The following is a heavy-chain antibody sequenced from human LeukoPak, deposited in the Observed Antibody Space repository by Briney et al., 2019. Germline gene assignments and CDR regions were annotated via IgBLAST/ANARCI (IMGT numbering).Heavy chain of an antibody. CDR1: GGSISSYY. CDR3: ATSLYGDHTYNWFDP. D-gene: IGHD4-17*01. V-gene: IGHV4-59*12. CDR2: IYYSGST. J-gene: IGHJ5*02. Sequence: SETLSLTCTVSGGSISSYYWSWIRQPPGKGLEWIGYIYYSGSTNYNPSLKSRVTISVDTSKNQFSLKLSSVTAADTAVYYCATSLYGDHTYNWFDPWGQGTLVTVSS.